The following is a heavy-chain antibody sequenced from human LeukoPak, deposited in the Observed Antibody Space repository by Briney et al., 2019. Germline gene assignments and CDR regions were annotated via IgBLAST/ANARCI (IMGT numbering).Heavy chain of an antibody. CDR2: ISYDGNNK. CDR3: ARANDFWSGYYDY. V-gene: IGHV3-30-3*01. J-gene: IGHJ4*02. D-gene: IGHD3-3*01. Sequence: GRSLRLSCAASGFTFSIYAMDWVRQAPGKGLEWVALISYDGNNKYYADSVKGRFTISRDNSKNTLYLQMNSLRAEDTAIYYCARANDFWSGYYDYWGQGTLVTVSS. CDR1: GFTFSIYA.